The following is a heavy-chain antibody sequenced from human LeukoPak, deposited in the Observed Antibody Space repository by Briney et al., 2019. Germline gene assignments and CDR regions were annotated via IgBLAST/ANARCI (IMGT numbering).Heavy chain of an antibody. Sequence: GGSLRLSCAASGFTFSSYSMNWVRQAPGKGLEWVSSISSSGSYIYYADSVKGRFTISRDNAKNSLYLQMNSLRAEDTAVYYCARGGFGESWDYWGQGTLVTVSS. J-gene: IGHJ4*02. CDR2: ISSSGSYI. V-gene: IGHV3-21*01. CDR3: ARGGFGESWDY. D-gene: IGHD3-10*01. CDR1: GFTFSSYS.